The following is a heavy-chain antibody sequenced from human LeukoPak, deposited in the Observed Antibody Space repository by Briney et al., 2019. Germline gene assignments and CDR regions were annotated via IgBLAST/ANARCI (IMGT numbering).Heavy chain of an antibody. J-gene: IGHJ5*02. CDR2: ISSSGSTI. CDR3: ASRYYDFWSGYPS. CDR1: GFTFSDYY. Sequence: PGGSLRLSCAASGFTFSDYYMSWIRQAPGKGLEWVSYISSSGSTIYYADSVKGRFTISRDNAKNSLYLQMNSLRAEDTAAYYCASRYYDFWSGYPSWGQGTLVTVSS. V-gene: IGHV3-11*04. D-gene: IGHD3-3*01.